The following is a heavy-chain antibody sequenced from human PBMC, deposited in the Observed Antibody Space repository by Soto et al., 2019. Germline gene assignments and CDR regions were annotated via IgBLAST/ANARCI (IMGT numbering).Heavy chain of an antibody. V-gene: IGHV1-69*13. Sequence: GASVKVSCKASGGTFSSYAISWVRQAPGQGLEWMGGIIPTFGTANYAQKFQGRVTITADESPSTAYMELSSLRSEDTAVYYCARDRGFVVVTAMSQFAPWGKGTLVTVSS. J-gene: IGHJ5*02. D-gene: IGHD2-21*02. CDR3: ARDRGFVVVTAMSQFAP. CDR1: GGTFSSYA. CDR2: IIPTFGTA.